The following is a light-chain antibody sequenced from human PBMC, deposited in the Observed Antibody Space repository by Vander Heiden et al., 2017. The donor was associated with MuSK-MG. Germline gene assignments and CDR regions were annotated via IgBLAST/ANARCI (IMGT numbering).Light chain of an antibody. J-gene: IGKJ4*01. V-gene: IGKV1-39*01. CDR1: QTIFNY. Sequence: DIQLTQSPSSLSASVGDRVTITCRASQTIFNYLNWYQQSPGKAPKLLIYSASTLQSGTPPRFSGSGSGTDFTLVIISLQPEDFATYYCQQGYTTPLTFGGGTKIETK. CDR3: QQGYTTPLT. CDR2: SAS.